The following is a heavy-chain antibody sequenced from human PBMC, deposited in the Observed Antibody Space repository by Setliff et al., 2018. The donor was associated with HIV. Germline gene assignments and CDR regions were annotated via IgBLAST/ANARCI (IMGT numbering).Heavy chain of an antibody. CDR2: IYHSGST. V-gene: IGHV4-38-2*02. Sequence: PSETLSLTCTVSGGSISSGYYWGWIRQPPGKGLEWIGSIYHSGSTYYNPSIKSRVTISVDTSKNLFSLTLRSVTAADTAVYYCASAGPYCGDDCPYNWLTPWGQGTLVTVSS. CDR1: GGSISSGYY. CDR3: ASAGPYCGDDCPYNWLTP. D-gene: IGHD2-21*02. J-gene: IGHJ5*02.